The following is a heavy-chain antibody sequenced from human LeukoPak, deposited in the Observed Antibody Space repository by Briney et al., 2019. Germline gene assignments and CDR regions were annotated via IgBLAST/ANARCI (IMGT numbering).Heavy chain of an antibody. CDR1: GFTFTDSW. V-gene: IGHV3-7*04. CDR2: IKPDGTEK. Sequence: GGSLRLSCAASGFTFTDSWMSWVRQPPGNGLEWVVNIKPDGTEKYYVDSLKGRFTVSRDNTKNSLYLQMSSLRAEDTAVYYCARVRYGNYFDYWGQGTLVTVSS. D-gene: IGHD3-16*02. CDR3: ARVRYGNYFDY. J-gene: IGHJ4*02.